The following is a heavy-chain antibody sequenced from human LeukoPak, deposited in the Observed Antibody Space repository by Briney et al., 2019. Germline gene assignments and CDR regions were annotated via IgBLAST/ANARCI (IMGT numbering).Heavy chain of an antibody. D-gene: IGHD6-6*01. Sequence: GGSLRLSCAASGFTVSSNYMSWVRQAPGKGLGWVSVIYSGGSTYYADSVKGRFTISRDTSKNTLYLQMNSLRAEDTAVYYCAREGKYSSSYYFDYWGQGTLVTVSS. V-gene: IGHV3-53*01. CDR1: GFTVSSNY. CDR2: IYSGGST. CDR3: AREGKYSSSYYFDY. J-gene: IGHJ4*02.